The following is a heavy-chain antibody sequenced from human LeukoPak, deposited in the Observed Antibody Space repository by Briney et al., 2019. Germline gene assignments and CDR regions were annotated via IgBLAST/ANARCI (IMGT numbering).Heavy chain of an antibody. CDR3: ARSGYSSSWYSHYAEYFQH. J-gene: IGHJ1*01. V-gene: IGHV3-66*01. D-gene: IGHD6-13*01. Sequence: GGSLRLSCAASGFTVSSNYMSWVRQAPGKGLEWVSVIYSGGSTYYADSVKGRFTISRDNSKNTLYLQMNSLRAEDTAVYYCARSGYSSSWYSHYAEYFQHWGQGTLVTVSS. CDR1: GFTVSSNY. CDR2: IYSGGST.